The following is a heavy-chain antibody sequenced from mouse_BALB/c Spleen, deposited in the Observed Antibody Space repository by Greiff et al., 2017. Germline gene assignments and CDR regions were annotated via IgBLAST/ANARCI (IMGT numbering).Heavy chain of an antibody. V-gene: IGHV5-17*02. Sequence: EVHLVESGGGLVQPGGSRKLSCAASGFTFSSFGMHWVRQAPEKGLEWVAYISSGSSTIYYADTVKGRFTISRDNPKNTLFLQMTSLRSEDTAMYYCARSMITVDYWGQGTTLTVSS. CDR1: GFTFSSFG. D-gene: IGHD2-4*01. CDR2: ISSGSSTI. CDR3: ARSMITVDY. J-gene: IGHJ2*01.